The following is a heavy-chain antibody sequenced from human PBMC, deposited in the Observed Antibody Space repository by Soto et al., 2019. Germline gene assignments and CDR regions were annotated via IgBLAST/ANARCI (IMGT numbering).Heavy chain of an antibody. D-gene: IGHD1-7*01. CDR3: ARVDNWNYEYAFDI. Sequence: SETLSLTCTVSGGSISSYYWSWIRQPPGKGLEWIGYIYYSGSTNYNPSLKSRVTISVDTSKNQFSLTLISVTAADTSVYYCARVDNWNYEYAFDIWGQGTMVTVSS. CDR1: GGSISSYY. V-gene: IGHV4-59*01. J-gene: IGHJ3*02. CDR2: IYYSGST.